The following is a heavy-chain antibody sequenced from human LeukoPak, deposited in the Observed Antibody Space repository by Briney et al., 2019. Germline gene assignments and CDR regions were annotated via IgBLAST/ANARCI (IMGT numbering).Heavy chain of an antibody. CDR3: AKDISASGTIGNWFAP. J-gene: IGHJ5*02. CDR1: GFTFDHYA. Sequence: GGSLRLSCAGSGFTFDHYAMHWVRQAPGQGLEWVSLISGGGGSTYYADSVKGRFTISRDNSKNSLYLQMNSLRIEDTALYYCAKDISASGTIGNWFAPWGQGTLVTVFS. CDR2: ISGGGGST. D-gene: IGHD3-10*01. V-gene: IGHV3-43*02.